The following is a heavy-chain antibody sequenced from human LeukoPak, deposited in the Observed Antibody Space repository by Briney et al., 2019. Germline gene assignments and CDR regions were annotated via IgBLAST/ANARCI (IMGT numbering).Heavy chain of an antibody. CDR1: GYTFTGYY. J-gene: IGHJ4*02. V-gene: IGHV1-2*02. Sequence: ASVKVSCKASGYTFTGYYMHWVRQAPGQGLEWMGWINPNSGGTNYAQKFQGRVTMTRDTSISTAYMELSRLRSDDTAVYYCARASVMATSPNFDYWGQGTLVTVSS. CDR2: INPNSGGT. D-gene: IGHD5-12*01. CDR3: ARASVMATSPNFDY.